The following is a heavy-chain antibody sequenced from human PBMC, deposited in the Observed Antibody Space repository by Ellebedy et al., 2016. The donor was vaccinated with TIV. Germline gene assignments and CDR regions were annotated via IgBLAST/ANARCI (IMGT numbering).Heavy chain of an antibody. D-gene: IGHD1-7*01. Sequence: SETLSLTXAVYGGSFSGFYWNWIRQPPGKGLEWIGEINHSGSTNYNVSLKSRVTISVDTSKNQFSLKVRSVTAADTAVYYCASELGLGYMDVWGKGATVTVSS. CDR2: INHSGST. CDR1: GGSFSGFY. V-gene: IGHV4-34*01. J-gene: IGHJ6*03. CDR3: ASELGLGYMDV.